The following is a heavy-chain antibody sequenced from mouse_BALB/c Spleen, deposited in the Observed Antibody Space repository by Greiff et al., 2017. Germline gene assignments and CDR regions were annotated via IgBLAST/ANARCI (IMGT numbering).Heavy chain of an antibody. V-gene: IGHV3-6*02. CDR2: ISYDGSN. D-gene: IGHD1-1*01. J-gene: IGHJ2*01. CDR1: GYSITSGYY. CDR3: ARITTVVATDY. Sequence: DVQLQESGPGLVKPSQSLSLTCSVTGYSITSGYYWNWIRQFPGKKLEWMGYISYDGSNNYNPSLKNRISITRDTSKNQFFLKLNSVTTEDTATYDGARITTVVATDYWGQGTTLTVSS.